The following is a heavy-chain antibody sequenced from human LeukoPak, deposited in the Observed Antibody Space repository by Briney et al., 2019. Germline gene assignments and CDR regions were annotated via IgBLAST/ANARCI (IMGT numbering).Heavy chain of an antibody. J-gene: IGHJ4*02. CDR2: ISINSGTI. D-gene: IGHD4-17*01. CDR1: GFTFSTCS. V-gene: IGHV3-48*02. CDR3: ARAAVTTENAFDY. Sequence: GGSLRRSCAASGFTFSTCSMNWVRQAPGKGLEWISYISINSGTIYYADSVKGRFTISRDNARNSLYLQMNSLRDEDTAVYYCARAAVTTENAFDYWGQGTLVTVSS.